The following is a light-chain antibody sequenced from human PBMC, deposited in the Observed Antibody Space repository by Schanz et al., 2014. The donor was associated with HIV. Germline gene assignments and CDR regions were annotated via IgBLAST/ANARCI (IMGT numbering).Light chain of an antibody. CDR2: RNN. CDR3: SSYAGSKHWL. V-gene: IGLV1-47*01. Sequence: QSVLTQPPSASGTPGQTVTISCSGSSSNIGSNYVYWYQQLPGTAPKLLIYRNNQRPSGVPDRFSGSKSGTSASLAISGLRSEDEADYYCSSYAGSKHWLFGGGTKVTVL. CDR1: SSNIGSNY. J-gene: IGLJ2*01.